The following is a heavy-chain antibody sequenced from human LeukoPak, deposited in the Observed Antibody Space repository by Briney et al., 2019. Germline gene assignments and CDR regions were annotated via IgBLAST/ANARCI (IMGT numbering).Heavy chain of an antibody. J-gene: IGHJ2*01. Sequence: TGESLKISCKGSGYTFTNYWIGWVRQMPGKGLEWMGVIWPGDSDTRYSPSFQGQVTISADKSISTAYLQWSSLKASDTAMYYCARLKYGSGDGYNSEYFDLWGRGTLVTVSS. CDR2: IWPGDSDT. CDR1: GYTFTNYW. D-gene: IGHD5-24*01. CDR3: ARLKYGSGDGYNSEYFDL. V-gene: IGHV5-51*01.